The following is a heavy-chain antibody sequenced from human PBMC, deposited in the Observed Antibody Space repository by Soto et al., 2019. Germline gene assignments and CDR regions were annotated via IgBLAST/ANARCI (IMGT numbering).Heavy chain of an antibody. J-gene: IGHJ4*02. D-gene: IGHD4-17*01. CDR3: ARGRISGWGRYGDYSK. CDR2: INHSGST. Sequence: QVQLQQWGAGLLKPSETLSLTCAVYGGSFSGYYWSWIRQPPGKGLEWIGEINHSGSTNYNPSLKSRDTLSVDTSKNQFSLKLSSVTAADTAVYYCARGRISGWGRYGDYSKWGQGNLVTVSS. CDR1: GGSFSGYY. V-gene: IGHV4-34*01.